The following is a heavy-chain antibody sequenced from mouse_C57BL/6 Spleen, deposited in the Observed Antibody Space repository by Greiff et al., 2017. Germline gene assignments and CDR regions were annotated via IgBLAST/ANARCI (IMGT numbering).Heavy chain of an antibody. Sequence: QVQLQQSGAELVKPGASVKISCKASGYAFSSYWMNWVKQRPGKGLEWIGQIYPGDGDTNYHGKFKGKATLTADKSSSTAYMQLSSLTSEDSAVYFCARVVYYGNYEGYFEVWGTGTTVTVSS. CDR1: GYAFSSYW. CDR2: IYPGDGDT. D-gene: IGHD2-1*01. J-gene: IGHJ1*03. V-gene: IGHV1-80*01. CDR3: ARVVYYGNYEGYFEV.